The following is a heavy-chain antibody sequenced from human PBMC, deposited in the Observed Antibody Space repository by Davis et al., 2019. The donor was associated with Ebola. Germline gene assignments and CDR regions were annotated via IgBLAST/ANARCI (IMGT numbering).Heavy chain of an antibody. J-gene: IGHJ5*01. CDR2: INHSGST. CDR1: GGSFSGYY. CDR3: ARDLNWFDS. Sequence: MPSETLSLTCAVYGGSFSGYYWSWIRQPPGKGLEWIGEINHSGSTNYNPSLKSRVTISVDTSKNQFSLQLNSVTPDDTAVYYCARDLNWFDSWGQGTLVTVSS. V-gene: IGHV4-34*01.